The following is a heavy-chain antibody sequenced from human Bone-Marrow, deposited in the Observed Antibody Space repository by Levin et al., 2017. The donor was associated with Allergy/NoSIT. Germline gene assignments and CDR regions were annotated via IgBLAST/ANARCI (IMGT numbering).Heavy chain of an antibody. CDR3: ARDLMPSGNGPVPSGY. D-gene: IGHD5-12*01. Sequence: QTGGSLRLSCAASGLTFSSYWMSWVRQAPGKGLERVANIRDDGNDKYYVDSVKGRFTISRDNAKNSVYLQMNSLRAEDTAVYYCARDLMPSGNGPVPSGYWGQGTLVTVSS. CDR1: GLTFSSYW. CDR2: IRDDGNDK. J-gene: IGHJ4*02. V-gene: IGHV3-7*01.